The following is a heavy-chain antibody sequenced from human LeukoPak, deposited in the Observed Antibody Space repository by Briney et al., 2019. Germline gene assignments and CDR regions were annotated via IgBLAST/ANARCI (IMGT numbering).Heavy chain of an antibody. V-gene: IGHV3-48*03. Sequence: GGSLRLSCAASGFTFSSYEMNWVRQAPGKGLEWVSYISSSGSTIYYADSVKGRFTISRDNAKNSLYLQMNSLRAEDTALYYCAKDIEHSYYYYYMDVWGKGTTVTISS. CDR1: GFTFSSYE. CDR2: ISSSGSTI. D-gene: IGHD3-3*02. CDR3: AKDIEHSYYYYYMDV. J-gene: IGHJ6*03.